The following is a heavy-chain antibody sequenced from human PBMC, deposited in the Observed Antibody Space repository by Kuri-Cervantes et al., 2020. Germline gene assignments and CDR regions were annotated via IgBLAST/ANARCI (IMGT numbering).Heavy chain of an antibody. CDR2: INHSGST. V-gene: IGHV4-34*01. CDR1: GGSFSGYY. J-gene: IGHJ4*02. CDR3: ARGGYCSGGSCYSGRIDY. D-gene: IGHD2-15*01. Sequence: SQTLSLICADYGGSFSGYYWSWIRQPPGKGLEWIGEINHSGSTNFNPSLKRRVTISVDTSKNQFSLKLSSVTSADTAVYYCARGGYCSGGSCYSGRIDYWGQGTLVTVSS.